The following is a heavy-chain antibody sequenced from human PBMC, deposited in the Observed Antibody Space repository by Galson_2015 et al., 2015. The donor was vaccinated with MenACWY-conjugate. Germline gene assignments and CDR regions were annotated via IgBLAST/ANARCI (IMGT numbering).Heavy chain of an antibody. CDR2: INGAGTDT. J-gene: IGHJ4*02. CDR1: GFTFSSYW. CDR3: VRSVVAAYGYFDY. Sequence: SLRLSCATSGFTFSSYWMHWVRQAPGKGLVWVSRINGAGTDTSYADSVKGRFTISRDNAENTLYLQMNSLRDDDTAVYYCVRSVVAAYGYFDYWGQGTLVTVSS. D-gene: IGHD2-15*01. V-gene: IGHV3-74*01.